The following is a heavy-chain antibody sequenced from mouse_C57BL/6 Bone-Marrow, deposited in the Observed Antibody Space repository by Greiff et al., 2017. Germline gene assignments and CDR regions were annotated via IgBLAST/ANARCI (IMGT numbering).Heavy chain of an antibody. D-gene: IGHD2-4*01. Sequence: EVKLMESGGGLVQPGGSLSLSCAASGFTFTDYYMSWVRQPPGKALEWLGFIRNKANGYTTEYSASVKGRFTISRDNSQSILYLQMNALRAEDSATYYCARSFYDYDYWGQGTTLTVSS. CDR2: IRNKANGYTT. J-gene: IGHJ2*01. CDR3: ARSFYDYDY. CDR1: GFTFTDYY. V-gene: IGHV7-3*01.